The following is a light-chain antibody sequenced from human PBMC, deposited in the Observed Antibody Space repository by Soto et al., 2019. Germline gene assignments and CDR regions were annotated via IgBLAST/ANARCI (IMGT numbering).Light chain of an antibody. CDR1: QTITRW. Sequence: DVNRTQYASTLSANEEDRVTITCRASQTITRWMAWYQQKPGKAPKLLIYDASTLESGVPSRFSATVSGTEFSLTISSLQPEDFATYYCQELFDSPITFCQGRRLKVK. J-gene: IGKJ5*01. CDR3: QELFDSPIT. CDR2: DAS. V-gene: IGKV1-5*01.